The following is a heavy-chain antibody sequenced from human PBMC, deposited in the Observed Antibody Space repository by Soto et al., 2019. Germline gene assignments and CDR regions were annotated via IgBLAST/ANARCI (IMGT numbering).Heavy chain of an antibody. CDR2: ISYDGSNK. V-gene: IGHV3-30-3*01. Sequence: QVQLVESGGGVVQPGRSLRLSCAASGFTFSSYAMHWVRQAPGKGLEWVAVISYDGSNKYYADSVKGRFTISRDNSKNTLDLQMNSLRAEDTAVYYCARDREGELLGDFDIWGQGTMVTVSS. D-gene: IGHD1-26*01. CDR3: ARDREGELLGDFDI. J-gene: IGHJ3*02. CDR1: GFTFSSYA.